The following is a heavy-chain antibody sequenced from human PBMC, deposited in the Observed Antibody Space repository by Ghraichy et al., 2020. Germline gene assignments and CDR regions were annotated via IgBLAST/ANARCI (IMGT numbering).Heavy chain of an antibody. Sequence: GGSLRLSCAASGFTFSSYGMHWVRQAPGKGLEWVAVISYDGSNKYYADSVKGRFTISRDNSKNTLYLQMNSLRAEDTAVYYCAKDLRDYDSSGYYPHWGQGTLVTVSS. D-gene: IGHD3-22*01. V-gene: IGHV3-30*18. J-gene: IGHJ4*02. CDR2: ISYDGSNK. CDR3: AKDLRDYDSSGYYPH. CDR1: GFTFSSYG.